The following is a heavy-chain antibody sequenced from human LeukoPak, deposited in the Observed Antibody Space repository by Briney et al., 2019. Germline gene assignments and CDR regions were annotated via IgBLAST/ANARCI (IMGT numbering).Heavy chain of an antibody. CDR3: ARMGDYRYYDFWSGSPPYYYYGMDV. Sequence: ETLSLTCTVSGGSISSYYWSWIRQPPGKGLEWIGYIYYSGSTNYNPSLKSRVTISVDTSKNQFSLKLSSVTAADTAVYYCARMGDYRYYDFWSGSPPYYYYGMDVWGQGTTVTVSS. V-gene: IGHV4-59*01. CDR2: IYYSGST. J-gene: IGHJ6*02. CDR1: GGSISSYY. D-gene: IGHD3-3*01.